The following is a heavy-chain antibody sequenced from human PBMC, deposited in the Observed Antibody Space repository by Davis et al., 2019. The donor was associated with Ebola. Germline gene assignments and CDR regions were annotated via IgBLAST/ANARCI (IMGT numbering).Heavy chain of an antibody. V-gene: IGHV4-34*01. D-gene: IGHD3-22*01. Sequence: MPSETLSLTCAVYGGSFSGYYWSWIRQPPGKGLEWIGSIHYSGSTNYNPSLESRVTISVDTSKNQFSLKLSSVTAADTAVYYCARHYYDSSGYYGYYYGMDVWGQGTTVTVSS. CDR1: GGSFSGYY. CDR2: IHYSGST. J-gene: IGHJ6*02. CDR3: ARHYYDSSGYYGYYYGMDV.